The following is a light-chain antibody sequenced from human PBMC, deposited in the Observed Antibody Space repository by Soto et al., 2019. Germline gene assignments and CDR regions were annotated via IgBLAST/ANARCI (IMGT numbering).Light chain of an antibody. CDR3: SSYTSSSTLYV. J-gene: IGLJ1*01. Sequence: QSALTQPASVSGSPGQSITISCTGTSSDVGGYNSVSWYQQHPGKAPKLIIYAVTNRPSGVSNSFSGSKSGNTASLTISGLQAEDEADYYCSSYTSSSTLYVFGTGTKVTVL. CDR1: SSDVGGYNS. CDR2: AVT. V-gene: IGLV2-14*01.